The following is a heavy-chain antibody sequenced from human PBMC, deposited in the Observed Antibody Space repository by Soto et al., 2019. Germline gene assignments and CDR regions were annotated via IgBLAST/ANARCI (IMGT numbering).Heavy chain of an antibody. CDR2: ISGSGGST. D-gene: IGHD3-10*01. J-gene: IGHJ4*02. Sequence: PGGSLRLSCAASGFTFSSYAMSWVRQAPGKGLEWVSAISGSGGSTYYADSVKGRFTISRDNSKNTLYLQMNSLRAEDTAVYYWAKLWFGESKFDYWGQGPLATVSS. CDR3: AKLWFGESKFDY. CDR1: GFTFSSYA. V-gene: IGHV3-23*01.